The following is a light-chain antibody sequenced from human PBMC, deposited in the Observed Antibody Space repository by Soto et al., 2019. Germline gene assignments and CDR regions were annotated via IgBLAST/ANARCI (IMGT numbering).Light chain of an antibody. CDR3: QQYYSTPQT. Sequence: DIVMTQSPDSLAVSLGERATINCKSSQSVLYSSNNKNYLAWYQQKPGQPPKLLIYWASTRESGVPDRFSGSEPEPDFTLSNSSLQAGDVACYYCQQYYSTPQTFGQGTKVEIK. CDR1: QSVLYSSNNKNY. V-gene: IGKV4-1*01. CDR2: WAS. J-gene: IGKJ1*01.